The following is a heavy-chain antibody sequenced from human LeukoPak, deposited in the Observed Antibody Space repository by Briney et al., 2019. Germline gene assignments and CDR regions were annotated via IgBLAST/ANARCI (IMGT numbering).Heavy chain of an antibody. V-gene: IGHV3-23*01. D-gene: IGHD5-24*01. CDR3: AKSGYNRFDY. CDR1: GFTFSSSA. CDR2: ISGSDSST. Sequence: PGGSLRLSCAASGFTFSSSAMSWVRQAPGKGLEWVSTISGSDSSTHYADSVKGRFTISGDNSKNTLYLQMNSLRADDTAVYYCAKSGYNRFDYWSQGTLVTVSS. J-gene: IGHJ4*02.